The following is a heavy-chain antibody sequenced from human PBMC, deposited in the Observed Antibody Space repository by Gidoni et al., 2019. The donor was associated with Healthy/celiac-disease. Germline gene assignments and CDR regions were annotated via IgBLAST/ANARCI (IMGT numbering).Heavy chain of an antibody. D-gene: IGHD3-10*01. CDR3: ARVWFGELFPDY. J-gene: IGHJ4*02. Sequence: EEQLVESGGGLIQPGGSLRLSCAASGFTVSSNYMSWVRQAPGKGLEWVSVIYSGGSTYYADSVKGRFTISRDNSKNTLYLQMNSLRAEDTAVYYCARVWFGELFPDYWGQGTLVTVSS. CDR1: GFTVSSNY. V-gene: IGHV3-53*01. CDR2: IYSGGST.